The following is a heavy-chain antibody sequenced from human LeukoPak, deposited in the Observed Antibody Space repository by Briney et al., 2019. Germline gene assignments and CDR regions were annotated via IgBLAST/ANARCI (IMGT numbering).Heavy chain of an antibody. V-gene: IGHV3-7*03. CDR3: ARPAYDFRSGYPNDAFDI. Sequence: GGSLRLSCAASGFTFSSYWMSWVRQAPGKGLEWVANIKQDGSEKYYVDSVKGRFTISRDNAKNSLYLQMNSLRAEDTAVYYCARPAYDFRSGYPNDAFDIWGQGTMVTVSS. D-gene: IGHD3-3*01. CDR1: GFTFSSYW. J-gene: IGHJ3*02. CDR2: IKQDGSEK.